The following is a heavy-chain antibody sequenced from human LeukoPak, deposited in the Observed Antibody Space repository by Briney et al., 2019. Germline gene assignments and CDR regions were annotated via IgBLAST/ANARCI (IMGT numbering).Heavy chain of an antibody. V-gene: IGHV3-7*01. CDR2: IKQDGSEK. J-gene: IGHJ4*02. Sequence: GGSLRLSCAASGFTFSSYWMSWVRQAPGKGLEWVANIKQDGSEKYYVDSVKGRFTISRDNAKNSLYLQMNSLRAEDTAVYYCARDYWSSGSGSYKYWGQGTLVTVPS. D-gene: IGHD3-10*01. CDR3: ARDYWSSGSGSYKY. CDR1: GFTFSSYW.